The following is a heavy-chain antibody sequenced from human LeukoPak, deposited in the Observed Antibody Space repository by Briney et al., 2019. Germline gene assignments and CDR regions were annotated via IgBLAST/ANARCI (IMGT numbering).Heavy chain of an antibody. CDR2: ISSSSSYI. J-gene: IGHJ4*02. CDR1: GFTFSSYS. CDR3: ARDPRYCGSGGSCYY. D-gene: IGHD2-15*01. Sequence: GGSLRLSCAASGFTFSSYSMNWVRQAPGKGLERVSSISSSSSYIYYADSVKGRFTISRDNAKNSLNLQMNSLRAEDTAVYYCARDPRYCGSGGSCYYWGQGTLVTVSS. V-gene: IGHV3-21*01.